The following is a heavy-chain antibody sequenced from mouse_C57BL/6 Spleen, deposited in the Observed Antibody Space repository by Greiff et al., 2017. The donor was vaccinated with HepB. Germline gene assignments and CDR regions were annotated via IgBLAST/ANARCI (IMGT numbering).Heavy chain of an antibody. CDR1: GFTFSSYA. V-gene: IGHV5-4*03. CDR2: ISDGGSYT. Sequence: EVKLEESGGGLVKPGGSLKLSCAASGFTFSSYAMSWVRQTPEKRLEWVATISDGGSYTYYPDNVKGRFTISRDNAKNNLYLQMSHLKSEDTAMYYCASLRDYFDYWGQGTTLTVSS. CDR3: ASLRDYFDY. J-gene: IGHJ2*01.